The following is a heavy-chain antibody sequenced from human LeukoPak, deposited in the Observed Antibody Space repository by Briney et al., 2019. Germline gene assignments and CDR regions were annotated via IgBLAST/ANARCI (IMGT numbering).Heavy chain of an antibody. CDR1: GLTFSNSW. CDR2: MYGDMRDI. CDR3: ARDLGARGST. D-gene: IGHD3-10*01. J-gene: IGHJ5*02. Sequence: GGSLRLSCEASGLTFSNSWMHWVRQIPGKGLVWVSRMYGDMRDISYADSVKGRFTISRDNAKNTVYLQMNSLRGEDTAVYYCARDLGARGSTWGQGTLVTVSS. V-gene: IGHV3-74*01.